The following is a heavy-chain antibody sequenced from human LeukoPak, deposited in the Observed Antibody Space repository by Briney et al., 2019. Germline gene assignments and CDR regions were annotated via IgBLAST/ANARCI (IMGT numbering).Heavy chain of an antibody. CDR1: GGSISSYY. CDR3: ARGAYCSSTSCPGYYYYYMDV. J-gene: IGHJ6*03. V-gene: IGHV4-59*01. D-gene: IGHD2-2*01. Sequence: SETLSLTCTVSGGSISSYYWSWIRQPPGTGLEWIGYIYYSGSTNYNPSLKSRVTISVDTSKNQFSLKLSSVTAADTAVYYCARGAYCSSTSCPGYYYYYMDVWGKGTTVTVSS. CDR2: IYYSGST.